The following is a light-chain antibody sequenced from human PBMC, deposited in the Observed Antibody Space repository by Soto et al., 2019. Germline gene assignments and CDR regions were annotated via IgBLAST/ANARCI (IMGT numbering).Light chain of an antibody. Sequence: QSALTQPPSASGSPGQSVTISCTGTSSDVGGYKYVSWYQQHPGKAPRLIIYDVIERPSGVPDRFSGSKSGNTASLTISGLQGEDEADYYCCSYAGNYIWVFGGGTQLTVL. CDR1: SSDVGGYKY. J-gene: IGLJ3*02. V-gene: IGLV2-11*01. CDR2: DVI. CDR3: CSYAGNYIWV.